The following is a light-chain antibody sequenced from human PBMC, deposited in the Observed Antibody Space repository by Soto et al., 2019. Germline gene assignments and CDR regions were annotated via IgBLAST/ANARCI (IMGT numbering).Light chain of an antibody. V-gene: IGLV2-14*01. CDR1: ISDVGNYIF. CDR3: VSYTTRASYV. J-gene: IGLJ1*01. CDR2: DIN. Sequence: QSALTQPASVSGSPGQSITISCTGTISDVGNYIFVSWYRQHPGKAPKLMIYDINNRPSGVSNRFSGSKSGNTASLTISWLQAEDEADYYCVSYTTRASYVFGTGTKLTVL.